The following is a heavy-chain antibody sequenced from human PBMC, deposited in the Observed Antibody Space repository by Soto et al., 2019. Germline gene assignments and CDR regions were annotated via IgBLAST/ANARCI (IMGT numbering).Heavy chain of an antibody. CDR1: GFTFSSYA. V-gene: IGHV3-23*01. CDR3: AKENEYSSGWERIDY. Sequence: EVQLLESGGGLVQPGGSLRLSCAASGFTFSSYAMCWVRQAPGKGLEWVSAISGSGGSTYHADSVKGRFTISRDNPKNTLHLQMISLRAEDTAVYYCAKENEYSSGWERIDYWGQGTLVTVSS. CDR2: ISGSGGST. J-gene: IGHJ4*02. D-gene: IGHD6-19*01.